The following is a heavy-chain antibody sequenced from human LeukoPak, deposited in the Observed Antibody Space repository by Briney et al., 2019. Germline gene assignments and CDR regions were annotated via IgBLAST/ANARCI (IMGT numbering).Heavy chain of an antibody. CDR3: ATLLNWNEDAFDI. J-gene: IGHJ3*02. D-gene: IGHD1-1*01. V-gene: IGHV4-59*08. Sequence: PSETLSLTCTVSGGSISSYYWSWIRQPPGKGLEWIGYIYYSGSTNYNPSLKSRVTISVDTSKNQFSLKLSSVTAADTAVYYRATLLNWNEDAFDIWGQGTMVTVSS. CDR2: IYYSGST. CDR1: GGSISSYY.